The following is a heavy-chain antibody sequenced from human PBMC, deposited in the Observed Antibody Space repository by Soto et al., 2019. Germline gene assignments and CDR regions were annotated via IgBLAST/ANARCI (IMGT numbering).Heavy chain of an antibody. Sequence: SETLSLTCTVSGVSISSYYWSWIRQPPGKGLEWIGYIYYSGSTNYNPSLKSRVTISVDTSKNQFSLKLSSVTAADTAVYYCERVWGGAFDIWGQGTMVTVSS. CDR3: ERVWGGAFDI. J-gene: IGHJ3*02. V-gene: IGHV4-59*01. CDR1: GVSISSYY. D-gene: IGHD3-10*01. CDR2: IYYSGST.